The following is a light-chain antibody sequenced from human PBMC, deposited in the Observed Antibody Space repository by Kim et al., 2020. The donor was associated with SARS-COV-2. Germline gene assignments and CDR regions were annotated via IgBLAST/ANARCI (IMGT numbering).Light chain of an antibody. CDR3: QQYDNSPYT. J-gene: IGKJ2*01. Sequence: LSPGESAPLSCRASQSVSSNYLAWYQQKPGQAPRLLIYGASSRATGIPDRFSGSGSGTDFTLTITRLEPEDSAVYYCQQYDNSPYTFGQGTKLEI. CDR2: GAS. V-gene: IGKV3-20*01. CDR1: QSVSSNY.